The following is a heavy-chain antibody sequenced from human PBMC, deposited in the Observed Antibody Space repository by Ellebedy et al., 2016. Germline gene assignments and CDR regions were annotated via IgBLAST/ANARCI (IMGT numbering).Heavy chain of an antibody. V-gene: IGHV5-51*01. D-gene: IGHD3-10*01. Sequence: GESLKISXQVSGYSFTDYWIAWVRQQPGKGLEWMGNIWPGDSETKYNPSFEGQVTFSVDKSISTAYLQWSGLKASDSAMYYCARRNYYGSATYGLDVWGQGTAVAVSS. CDR1: GYSFTDYW. CDR2: IWPGDSET. J-gene: IGHJ6*02. CDR3: ARRNYYGSATYGLDV.